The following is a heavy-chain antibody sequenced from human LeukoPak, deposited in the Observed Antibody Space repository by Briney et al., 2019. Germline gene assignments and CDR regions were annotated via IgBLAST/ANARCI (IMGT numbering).Heavy chain of an antibody. V-gene: IGHV3-30*03. Sequence: GGSLRLSCAASGFTFSSYGMHWVRQAPGKGLEWVAVISYDGSNKYYADSVKGRFTISRDNSKNTLYLQMNSLRAEDTAVYYCARALTIFGAIFDYWGQGTLVTVSS. CDR1: GFTFSSYG. CDR3: ARALTIFGAIFDY. D-gene: IGHD3-3*01. CDR2: ISYDGSNK. J-gene: IGHJ4*02.